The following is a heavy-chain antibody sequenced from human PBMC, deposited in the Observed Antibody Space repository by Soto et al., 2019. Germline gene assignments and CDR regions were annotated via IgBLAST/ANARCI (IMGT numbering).Heavy chain of an antibody. D-gene: IGHD3-9*01. CDR3: ATLTKYDILTGYYPC. Sequence: EVQLVESGGGLVQPGGSLGLSCAASGFTISSNYMSWVRQAPGKGLEWVSVIYSGGNTYYADSVKGRFTISRDNSKNTLNLQMNSLRAEDTAVYYCATLTKYDILTGYYPCWGQGTLVTVSS. CDR1: GFTISSNY. CDR2: IYSGGNT. J-gene: IGHJ4*02. V-gene: IGHV3-66*01.